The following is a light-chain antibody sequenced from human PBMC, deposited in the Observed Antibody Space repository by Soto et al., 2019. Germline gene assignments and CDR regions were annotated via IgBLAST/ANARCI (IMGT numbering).Light chain of an antibody. CDR2: KAS. CDR3: QQYNSYSGT. CDR1: QSISSW. V-gene: IGKV1-5*03. J-gene: IGKJ1*01. Sequence: DIQMTQSPSTLSASVGDRVAITCRASQSISSWLAWYQQKLGKAPKILIYKASSLESGVPSRFRGSGSGTEFTLTISRLQPDDFETYYCQQYNSYSGTFGQGTKVDI.